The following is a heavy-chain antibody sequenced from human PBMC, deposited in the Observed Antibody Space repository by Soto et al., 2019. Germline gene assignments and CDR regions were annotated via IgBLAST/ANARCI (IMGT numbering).Heavy chain of an antibody. CDR3: ARASGYSSSSSPPYYYYGMDV. J-gene: IGHJ6*02. D-gene: IGHD6-6*01. V-gene: IGHV1-69*13. CDR2: IIPIFGTA. CDR1: GCTFSSYA. Sequence: SVKVSCKASGCTFSSYAISWVRQAPGQGLEWMGGIIPIFGTANYAQKFQGRVTITADESTSTAYMELSSLRSEDTAVYYCARASGYSSSSSPPYYYYGMDVWGQGTTVTVSS.